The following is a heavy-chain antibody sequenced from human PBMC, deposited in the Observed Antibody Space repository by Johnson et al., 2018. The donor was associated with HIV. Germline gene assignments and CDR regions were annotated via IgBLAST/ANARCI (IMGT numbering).Heavy chain of an antibody. CDR3: AREEEYRYAFDI. J-gene: IGHJ3*02. Sequence: EMQLVESGGGLVQPGGSLRLSCAGSGYIFRNYWMHWVRQAPGKGLVWFARIYSDGSDTAYGASVKGRFTISRDNAKNSLYLEMSSLRAEDTALYYCAREEEYRYAFDIWGQGTMVIVSS. CDR2: IYSDGSDT. V-gene: IGHV3-74*03. D-gene: IGHD2/OR15-2a*01. CDR1: GYIFRNYW.